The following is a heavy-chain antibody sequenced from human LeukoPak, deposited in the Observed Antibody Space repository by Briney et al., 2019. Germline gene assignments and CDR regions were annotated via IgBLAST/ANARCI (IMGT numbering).Heavy chain of an antibody. J-gene: IGHJ4*02. CDR1: GGSFSGYY. Sequence: PPETLSLTCAVYGGSFSGYYWSWIRQPPGKGLEWIGEINHSGSTNYNPSLKSRVTISVDTSKNQFSLKLSSVTAADTAVYYCVNSGSYGWGQGTLVTVSS. CDR3: VNSGSYG. V-gene: IGHV4-34*01. D-gene: IGHD1-26*01. CDR2: INHSGST.